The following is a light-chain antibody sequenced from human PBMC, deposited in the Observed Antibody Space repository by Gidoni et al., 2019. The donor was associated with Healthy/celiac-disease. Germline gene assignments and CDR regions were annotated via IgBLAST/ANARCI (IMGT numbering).Light chain of an antibody. CDR2: AAS. CDR3: QQSYSTPLT. V-gene: IGKV1-39*01. Sequence: DIQMTQSPSSLSASVGDRVTITCRASQSISSYLNWYQQNPGKAPKLLIYAASSLQSGVPSRFSGSGSGTDFTLIISSLQPEDFATYYCQQSYSTPLTFGPGTKVDIK. J-gene: IGKJ3*01. CDR1: QSISSY.